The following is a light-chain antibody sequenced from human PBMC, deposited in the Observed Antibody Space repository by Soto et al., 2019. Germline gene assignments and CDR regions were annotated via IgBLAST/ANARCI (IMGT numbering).Light chain of an antibody. CDR3: QQSYTTPPWT. CDR2: DAS. Sequence: DIQMTQSPCSLSASVGDRVTITCLASQSISNYLNWYQQKPGKAPKVLIYDASSLQGGVPSRFSGSGSGTDFTLTISSLQPEDFATYYCQQSYTTPPWTFGQGTKVDIK. J-gene: IGKJ1*01. V-gene: IGKV1-39*01. CDR1: QSISNY.